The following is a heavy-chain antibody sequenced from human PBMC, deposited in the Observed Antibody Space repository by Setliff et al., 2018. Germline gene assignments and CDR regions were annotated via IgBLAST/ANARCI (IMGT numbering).Heavy chain of an antibody. V-gene: IGHV3-33*01. CDR2: IWNDGITK. Sequence: PGGSLRLSCTASGYTFNIHGMHWVRQAPGKGLEWVAIIWNDGITKYYAESVKGRFTISRDNSKNTLYLQMNSLRVDDTAVYYCATIIHSTIYYWGQGTPVTVSS. CDR1: GYTFNIHG. CDR3: ATIIHSTIYY. D-gene: IGHD2-2*01. J-gene: IGHJ4*02.